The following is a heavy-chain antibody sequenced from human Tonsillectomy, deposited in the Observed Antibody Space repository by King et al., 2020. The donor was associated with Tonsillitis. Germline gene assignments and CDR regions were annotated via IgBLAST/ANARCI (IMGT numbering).Heavy chain of an antibody. Sequence: VQLQESGPGLVKPSETLSLTCTVSGGSLTGGSLSSYYWSWIRQPAGKGLEWIGRINTDGSTRYNPSLSSRVTMSVDTSNNQFSLKLSAVTAADTAIYYCARGLGITWDNNWFDPWGQGTLVTVSS. CDR3: ARGLGITWDNNWFDP. J-gene: IGHJ5*02. CDR2: INTDGST. D-gene: IGHD3-16*01. CDR1: GGSLTGGSLSSYY. V-gene: IGHV4-4*07.